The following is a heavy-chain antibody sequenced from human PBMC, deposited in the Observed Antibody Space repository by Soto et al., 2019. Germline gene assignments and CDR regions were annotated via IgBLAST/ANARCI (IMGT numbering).Heavy chain of an antibody. J-gene: IGHJ4*02. Sequence: PGGSLRLSCAASGFTFDDYGMSWVRQAPGKGLEWVSGINWNGGSTGYADSVRGRFTISRDNAKNSLYLQMNSLRAEDTALYYCARERVDSNYGLMDYWGQGTLVTVSS. CDR3: ARERVDSNYGLMDY. CDR2: INWNGGST. D-gene: IGHD4-4*01. CDR1: GFTFDDYG. V-gene: IGHV3-20*04.